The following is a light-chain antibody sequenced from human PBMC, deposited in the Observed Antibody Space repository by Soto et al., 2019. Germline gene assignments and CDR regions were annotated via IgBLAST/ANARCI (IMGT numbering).Light chain of an antibody. CDR2: EVN. V-gene: IGLV2-8*01. CDR3: SSYAGSSNV. Sequence: QSALTQPPSASGSPGQSVAISCTGTSSDVGGYNNVSWYQQHPGKAPKLMIYEVNKRPSGVPDRVSGSKSGNTASLTGSGLQAEDEADYYCSSYAGSSNVFGTGTKRTVL. CDR1: SSDVGGYNN. J-gene: IGLJ1*01.